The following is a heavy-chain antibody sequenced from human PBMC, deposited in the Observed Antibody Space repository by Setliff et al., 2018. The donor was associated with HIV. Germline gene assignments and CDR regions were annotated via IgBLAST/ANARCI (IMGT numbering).Heavy chain of an antibody. J-gene: IGHJ4*02. CDR1: GYTFNGYY. Sequence: ASVKVSCKASGYTFNGYYAHWVRQAPGQGLEWMGWINGNSGATNCAQKFQGRDTITRDTSTNTAYMEMTRLRSDDTAVYSCARGGDDYGPGTWTFDFWGQGTLVTVSS. V-gene: IGHV1-2*02. D-gene: IGHD3-10*01. CDR3: ARGGDDYGPGTWTFDF. CDR2: INGNSGAT.